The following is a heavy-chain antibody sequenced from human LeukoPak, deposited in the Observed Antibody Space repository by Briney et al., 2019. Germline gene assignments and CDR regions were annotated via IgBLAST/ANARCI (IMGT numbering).Heavy chain of an antibody. J-gene: IGHJ3*02. V-gene: IGHV4-39*07. CDR3: ARDLPLLWFGDRDAFDI. Sequence: SETLSLTCTVSGGSLTGYYWSWIRQPPGKGLEWIGSIYYSGSTYYNPSLKSRVTISVDTSKNQFSLKLSSVTAADTAVYYCARDLPLLWFGDRDAFDIWGQGTMVTVSS. CDR2: IYYSGST. CDR1: GGSLTGYY. D-gene: IGHD3-10*01.